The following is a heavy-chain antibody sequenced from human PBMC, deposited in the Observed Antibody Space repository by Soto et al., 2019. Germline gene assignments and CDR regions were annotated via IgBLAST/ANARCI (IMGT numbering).Heavy chain of an antibody. J-gene: IGHJ4*02. V-gene: IGHV1-3*01. D-gene: IGHD6-13*01. CDR3: ARDLIAAALFVY. Sequence: ASVKVSCKASGYTFTSYAMHWVRQAPGQRLEWMGWINAGNGNTKYSQKFQGRVTITRDTSASTAYMELSSLRSEDTAVYYCARDLIAAALFVYWGQGTLVTVSS. CDR1: GYTFTSYA. CDR2: INAGNGNT.